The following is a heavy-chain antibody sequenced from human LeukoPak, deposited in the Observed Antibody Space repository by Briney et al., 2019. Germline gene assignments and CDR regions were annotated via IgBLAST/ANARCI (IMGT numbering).Heavy chain of an antibody. CDR2: IHNSGRP. CDR3: ARVSRWSGWAFEG. CDR1: GGSISSYY. V-gene: IGHV4-59*01. J-gene: IGHJ4*02. Sequence: SETLSLTCTVSGGSISSYYWSWIRQPPGKGLEWIGYIHNSGRPDYNPSLKSRVTISVDTSKNQFSLNLISVTAADTAVYYCARVSRWSGWAFEGWGQGTLVTVSS. D-gene: IGHD3-16*01.